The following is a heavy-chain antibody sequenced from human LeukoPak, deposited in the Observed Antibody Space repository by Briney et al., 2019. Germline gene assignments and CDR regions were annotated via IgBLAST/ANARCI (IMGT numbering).Heavy chain of an antibody. CDR1: GGSVSNTLHY. CDR2: INYIGRS. CDR3: ARLTKGRYFDYIFDY. V-gene: IGHV4-39*01. J-gene: IGHJ4*02. Sequence: SGTLPLTCSVSGGSVSNTLHYWGWIRQPPGKGLEWIGNINYIGRSAYNPSLRSRVTVSVDTSKNQFSLKMRSVTAADTAVYYCARLTKGRYFDYIFDYWGQGSLVTVSS. D-gene: IGHD3-9*01.